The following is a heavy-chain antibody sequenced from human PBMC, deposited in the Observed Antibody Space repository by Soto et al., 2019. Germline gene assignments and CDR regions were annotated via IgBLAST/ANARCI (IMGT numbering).Heavy chain of an antibody. V-gene: IGHV3-23*01. Sequence: WWSLRLSCAASVFTCSSYAMSWCRQAPGKGLEWVSAISGSGGSTYYADSVKGRFTISRDNSKNTLYLQMNSLRAEDTAVYYCAKPVPNYYDSSGYSYAFDIWSQGTMVTVSS. CDR3: AKPVPNYYDSSGYSYAFDI. CDR2: ISGSGGST. J-gene: IGHJ3*02. D-gene: IGHD3-22*01. CDR1: VFTCSSYA.